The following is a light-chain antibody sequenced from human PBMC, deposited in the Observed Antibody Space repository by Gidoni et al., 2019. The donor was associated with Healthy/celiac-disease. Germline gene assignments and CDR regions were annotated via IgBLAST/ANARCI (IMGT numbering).Light chain of an antibody. CDR1: HGVSSN. J-gene: IGKJ5*01. Sequence: DIGMPQPSSTLSVSPGERATLSCRARHGVSSNLGWYQQKPGQAPRLLIYGESTRATGIPARFSGSGSGTELTLTISSLQSEDFAVYYCQKDKNWLRITFGQGTRLEIK. CDR3: QKDKNWLRIT. CDR2: GES. V-gene: IGKV3-15*01.